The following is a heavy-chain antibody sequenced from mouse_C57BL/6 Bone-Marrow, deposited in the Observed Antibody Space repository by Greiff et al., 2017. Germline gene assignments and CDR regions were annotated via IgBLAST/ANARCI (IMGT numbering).Heavy chain of an antibody. CDR2: IHPNSGST. V-gene: IGHV1-64*01. J-gene: IGHJ4*01. Sequence: QVQLQQPGAELVKPGASVKFSCKASGFTFTSYWMHWVKQRPGQGLEWIGMIHPNSGSTNYNEKLKSKATLTVDNSSSTAYMQLSSLTSEDSAVYDCARAYDYDAMDYGGRGTSATV. CDR3: ARAYDYDAMDY. CDR1: GFTFTSYW.